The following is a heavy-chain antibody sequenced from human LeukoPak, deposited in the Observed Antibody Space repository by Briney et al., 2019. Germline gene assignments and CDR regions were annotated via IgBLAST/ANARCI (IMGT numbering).Heavy chain of an antibody. CDR2: INTDGSST. Sequence: GGSLRLSCAASGFTFSSYWMHWVRQAPGKGLVWVSRINTDGSSTSYADSVKGRFTISRDNAKNTLYLQMNSLRAEDTAVYYCASGGSSWSAHLFDYWGQGTLVTVSS. V-gene: IGHV3-74*01. J-gene: IGHJ4*02. D-gene: IGHD6-13*01. CDR3: ASGGSSWSAHLFDY. CDR1: GFTFSSYW.